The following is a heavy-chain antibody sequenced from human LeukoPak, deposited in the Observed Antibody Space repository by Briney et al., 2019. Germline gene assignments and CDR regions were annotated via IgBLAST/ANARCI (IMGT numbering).Heavy chain of an antibody. CDR2: ISGSGLST. J-gene: IGHJ4*02. Sequence: GGSLRLSCAASGITFSNSAMCWVRQAPGKGLERVSSISGSGLSTYYADSLKGRFTISRDNSKNTLSLQMSTLRAEDTGTYYCATFGTTGISYWGQGALVTVSS. V-gene: IGHV3-23*01. D-gene: IGHD1-1*01. CDR1: GITFSNSA. CDR3: ATFGTTGISY.